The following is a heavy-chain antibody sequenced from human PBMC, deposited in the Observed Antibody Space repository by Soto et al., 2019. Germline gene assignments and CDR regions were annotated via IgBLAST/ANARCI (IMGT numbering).Heavy chain of an antibody. D-gene: IGHD3-3*01. J-gene: IGHJ6*03. Sequence: GASVKVSCKASGYTFTGYYMHWVRQAPGQGLEWMGWINPNSGGTSYAQKFQGWVTMTRDTSISTAYMELSRLRSDDTAVYYCARGMAGDFWCYDYSSTYIYVSTKGT. CDR1: GYTFTGYY. CDR2: INPNSGGT. V-gene: IGHV1-2*04. CDR3: ARGMAGDFWCYDYSSTYIYV.